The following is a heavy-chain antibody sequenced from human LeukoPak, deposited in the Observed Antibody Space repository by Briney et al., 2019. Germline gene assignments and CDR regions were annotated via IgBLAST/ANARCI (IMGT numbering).Heavy chain of an antibody. CDR2: INHSGST. J-gene: IGHJ4*02. V-gene: IGHV4-34*01. D-gene: IGHD3-22*01. CDR1: GESFSGYY. CDR3: ASSGPPDYDSSGYYKNFDY. Sequence: SETLSLTCAVYGESFSGYYWSWIRQPPGKGLEWIGEINHSGSTNYNPSLKSRVTISVDTSKNQFSLKLSSVTAADTAVYYCASSGPPDYDSSGYYKNFDYWGQGTLVTVSS.